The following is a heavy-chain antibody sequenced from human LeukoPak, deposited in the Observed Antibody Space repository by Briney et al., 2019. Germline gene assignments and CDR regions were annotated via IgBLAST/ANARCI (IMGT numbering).Heavy chain of an antibody. CDR2: IYYSGST. CDR1: GGSISSYY. D-gene: IGHD1-26*01. Sequence: KTSETLSLTCTVSGGSISSYYWSWIRQPPGKGLEWIGYIYYSGSTNYNPSLKSRVTISVDTSKNQFSLKLSSVTAADTAVYYCARAPGGSYYYYMDVWGKGTTVTVSS. J-gene: IGHJ6*03. CDR3: ARAPGGSYYYYMDV. V-gene: IGHV4-59*01.